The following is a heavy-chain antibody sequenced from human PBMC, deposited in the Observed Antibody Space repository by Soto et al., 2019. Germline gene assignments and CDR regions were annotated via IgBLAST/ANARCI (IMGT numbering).Heavy chain of an antibody. D-gene: IGHD2-15*01. CDR3: ARALYCSGGSCYFDH. CDR2: ISAYNGNT. V-gene: IGHV1-18*01. J-gene: IGHJ4*02. CDR1: GHTFSSYG. Sequence: QVQLVQSGAEVVKPGASARVSCKTSGHTFSSYGFTWVRQAPGQGLEWMGWISAYNGNTNYAQKFQGRVTVTTDTSTSTAYMELRSLRSDDTAVYYCARALYCSGGSCYFDHWGQGTLVTVSS.